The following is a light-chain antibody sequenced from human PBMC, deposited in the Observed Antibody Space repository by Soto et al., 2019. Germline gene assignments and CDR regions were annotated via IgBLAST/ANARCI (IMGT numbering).Light chain of an antibody. Sequence: EIVLTQSPATLSLSPGERATLSCRASQSVSSSYLAWYQQKPGQAPRLLIYGASSRATGIPDRFSGSGSGTDFTLTISSLEPEDFAVYHCQQRSNWPSITFGQGTRLEIK. V-gene: IGKV3D-20*02. CDR1: QSVSSSY. CDR2: GAS. CDR3: QQRSNWPSIT. J-gene: IGKJ5*01.